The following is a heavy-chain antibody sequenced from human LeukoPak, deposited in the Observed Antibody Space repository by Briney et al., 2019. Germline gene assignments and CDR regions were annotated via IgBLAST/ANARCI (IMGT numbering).Heavy chain of an antibody. V-gene: IGHV3-74*01. CDR2: INGDGSRS. CDR3: ARTSPTSHFDF. J-gene: IGHJ4*02. CDR1: GFTFTTYW. D-gene: IGHD3-16*01. Sequence: PGGSLRLSCAASGFTFTTYWMHWVRQAPGKGLVWVSRINGDGSRSNYADSVKGRFTISRDNARNTLYLQMNSLRAEDTALYYCARTSPTSHFDFWGQGTLVTLSS.